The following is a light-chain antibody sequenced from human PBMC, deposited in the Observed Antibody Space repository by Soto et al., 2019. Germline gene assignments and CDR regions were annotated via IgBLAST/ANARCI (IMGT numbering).Light chain of an antibody. CDR1: QSFSSW. V-gene: IGKV3-20*01. CDR2: GTS. J-gene: IGKJ5*01. Sequence: TQSPSTPSASVGDRVTIPFLASQSFSSWLAWYQHQPGQAPRLLMSGTSNRATGTPDRFSGSGSGTDFTLTISRLEPEDFAVYYCQQYGSPPITFGQGTRLEIK. CDR3: QQYGSPPIT.